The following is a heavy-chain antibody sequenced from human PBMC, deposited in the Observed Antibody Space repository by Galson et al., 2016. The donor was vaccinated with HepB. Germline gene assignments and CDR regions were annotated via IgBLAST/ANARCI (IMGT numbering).Heavy chain of an antibody. Sequence: LRLSCAASGLTFSSYGMSWVRQAPGKGLELIGYIFYGGSANYNPSLKSRVTISGDTYKNLFSLKLSSVTAADTAVYYCARRLTSMAYFDYWGQGHLLTVSS. CDR2: IFYGGSA. V-gene: IGHV4-59*01. CDR1: GLTFSSYG. CDR3: ARRLTSMAYFDY. J-gene: IGHJ4*02. D-gene: IGHD5-24*01.